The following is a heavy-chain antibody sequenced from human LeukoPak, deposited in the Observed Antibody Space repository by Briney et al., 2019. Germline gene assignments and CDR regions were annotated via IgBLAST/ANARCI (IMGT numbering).Heavy chain of an antibody. V-gene: IGHV4-30-4*01. D-gene: IGHD1-26*01. CDR3: ARHGGTYYRPFDY. Sequence: SETLSLTCTVSGGSISSGDYYWSWIRQPPGKGLEWIGYIYYSGSTYYNPSLKSRVTISMDTSKNQFSLRLSSVTAADTAVYFCARHGGTYYRPFDYWGQGTLVTVSS. CDR1: GGSISSGDYY. CDR2: IYYSGST. J-gene: IGHJ4*02.